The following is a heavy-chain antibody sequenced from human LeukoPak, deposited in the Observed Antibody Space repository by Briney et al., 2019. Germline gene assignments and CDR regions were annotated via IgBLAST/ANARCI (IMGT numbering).Heavy chain of an antibody. CDR3: ARGGSVHYFDY. J-gene: IGHJ4*02. V-gene: IGHV4-34*01. D-gene: IGHD1-26*01. CDR1: GGSFSGYY. Sequence: PSETLSLTCAVYGGSFSGYYWSWVRQPPGKGLEWMGEINHSGTTNYNPSLKSRVTMSVDTSKNQFSLELSSVTAADTAVYYCARGGSVHYFDYWGQGTLVTASS. CDR2: INHSGTT.